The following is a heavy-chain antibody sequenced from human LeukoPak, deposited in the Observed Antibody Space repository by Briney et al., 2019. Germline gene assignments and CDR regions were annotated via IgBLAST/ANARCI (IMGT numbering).Heavy chain of an antibody. CDR3: ARAIGSSWGKVDY. V-gene: IGHV3-74*01. D-gene: IGHD6-13*01. CDR2: INSDGSRT. J-gene: IGHJ4*02. CDR1: GFTFSSYW. Sequence: GGSLRLSCAASGFTFSSYWMHWVRQAPGKGLVWVSRINSDGSRTNYADSVKGRFTISRDNAKNTVYLEMNSLRSEDTAVYYCARAIGSSWGKVDYWGQGTLVTVSS.